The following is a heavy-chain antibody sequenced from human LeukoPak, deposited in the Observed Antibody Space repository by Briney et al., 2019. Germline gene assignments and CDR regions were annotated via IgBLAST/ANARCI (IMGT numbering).Heavy chain of an antibody. CDR3: ARDVGGALDY. V-gene: IGHV3-7*03. CDR1: GFTSTNYW. D-gene: IGHD4-17*01. Sequence: GRSPRLSGTLSGFTSTNYWMAWVPQAPGKGLEWVSNIRGDEGDKNSVDSVKGRFTISRDNAKKSLYLQMNSLRVEDTAVYYCARDVGGALDYWGQGTLVTVSS. CDR2: IRGDEGDK. J-gene: IGHJ4*02.